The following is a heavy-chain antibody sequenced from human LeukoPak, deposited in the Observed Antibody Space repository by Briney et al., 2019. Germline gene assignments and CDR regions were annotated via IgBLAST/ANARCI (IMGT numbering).Heavy chain of an antibody. D-gene: IGHD1-14*01. V-gene: IGHV4-34*01. CDR2: INHSGST. CDR3: ARDRRRVGRPMDV. CDR1: GGSFSGYY. Sequence: SSQTLSLTCAVYGGSFSGYYWGWIRQPPGKWLEWIGEINHSGSTNYNPSLKSRVTISVDTSKNQFSLKLNSVTAADTAVYYCARDRRRVGRPMDVWGKGTTVTVSS. J-gene: IGHJ6*03.